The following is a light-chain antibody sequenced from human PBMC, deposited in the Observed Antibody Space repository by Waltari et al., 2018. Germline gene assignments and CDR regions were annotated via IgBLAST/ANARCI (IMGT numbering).Light chain of an antibody. Sequence: DIEMTQSPSTLSASVGDRVTITCRASQSISNWLAWYQQKPGQAPKLLIYDASTLESGDPSRFSGSASGPEFTLTISSLQSADFATYYCQQYDTYPGTFGQGTTVDIK. CDR1: QSISNW. CDR2: DAS. V-gene: IGKV1-5*01. J-gene: IGKJ1*01. CDR3: QQYDTYPGT.